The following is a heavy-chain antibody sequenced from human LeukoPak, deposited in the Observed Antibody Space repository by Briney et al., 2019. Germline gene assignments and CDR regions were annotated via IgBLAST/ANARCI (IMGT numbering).Heavy chain of an antibody. D-gene: IGHD3-22*01. CDR1: GFTFSTYS. CDR3: ARIANSVYYYYDF. CDR2: ISGSSNYI. J-gene: IGHJ4*02. V-gene: IGHV3-21*01. Sequence: PGGSLRLSCAASGFTFSTYSMDWVRQAPGKGLEWVSSISGSSNYIYYADSVKGRFTISRDNAKNSLYLLMNSLRAEDTAVYYCARIANSVYYYYDFWGQGTLVTVSS.